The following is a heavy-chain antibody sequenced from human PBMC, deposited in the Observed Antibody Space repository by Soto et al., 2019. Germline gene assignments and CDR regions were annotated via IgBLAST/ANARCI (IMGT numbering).Heavy chain of an antibody. Sequence: PGGSLRLSCAASGFTFSTSDMHWVRQAPGKGLEWVAIISFDGTNRYYADSVKGRFTISRDNSKNTLYLQMNSLRDEDTAVYYCAKRLAFSSSWFYFDYWGQGTLVTVSS. CDR1: GFTFSTSD. J-gene: IGHJ4*02. CDR3: AKRLAFSSSWFYFDY. CDR2: ISFDGTNR. D-gene: IGHD6-13*01. V-gene: IGHV3-30*18.